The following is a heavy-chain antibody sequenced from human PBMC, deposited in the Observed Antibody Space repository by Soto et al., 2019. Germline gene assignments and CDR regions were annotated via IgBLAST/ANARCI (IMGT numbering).Heavy chain of an antibody. V-gene: IGHV4-59*01. Sequence: QVHFQESGPGLVKPSETLSLTCTVSGGSINNYYCNWVRQPPGKGLEWIGSIHYSGATHYNPSLESRVTISADRAKHQFSLKLNSVTAADTAVYYCAGDTYGMDVWGQGTTVTVSS. CDR1: GGSINNYY. CDR2: IHYSGAT. J-gene: IGHJ6*02. CDR3: AGDTYGMDV.